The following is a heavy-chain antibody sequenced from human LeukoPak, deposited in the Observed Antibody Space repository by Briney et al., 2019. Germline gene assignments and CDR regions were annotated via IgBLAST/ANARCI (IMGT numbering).Heavy chain of an antibody. CDR1: GFTFTSYD. J-gene: IGHJ4*02. Sequence: GASVKVSCKASGFTFTSYDINWVRQATGQGLEWMGWMNPNSGNTGYAQKFQGRVTITRNTSISTAYMELSSLRSEDTAVYYCARGARQTKYDSPDYWGQGTLVTVSS. D-gene: IGHD3-3*01. CDR3: ARGARQTKYDSPDY. V-gene: IGHV1-8*03. CDR2: MNPNSGNT.